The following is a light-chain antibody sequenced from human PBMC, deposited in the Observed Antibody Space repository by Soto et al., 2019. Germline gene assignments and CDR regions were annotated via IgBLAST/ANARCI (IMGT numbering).Light chain of an antibody. CDR3: SSYTSASTLLYL. Sequence: QSARTQPASVSGSPGQSITISCTGTSSDVGGYNYVSWYQQHPCIAPKLLIYGVTNRPSGVSTRFSGSKSGNTASLTISGLQAEDEADYHCSSYTSASTLLYLFGTGTKVTVL. CDR2: GVT. CDR1: SSDVGGYNY. J-gene: IGLJ1*01. V-gene: IGLV2-14*01.